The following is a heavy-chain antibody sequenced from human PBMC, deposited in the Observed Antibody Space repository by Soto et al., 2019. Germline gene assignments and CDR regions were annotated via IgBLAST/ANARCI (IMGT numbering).Heavy chain of an antibody. V-gene: IGHV4-59*02. CDR2: ISGSAGP. D-gene: IGHD6-13*01. Sequence: QVQLLESGPGLVKPSETLSLTCTVSNGSVNGYYWSWIRQPPGKGLEWIGYISGSAGPYYNPSLNSRVTMSLDTSKNQFSLNLRSVTSADTAIYYCARDPETSSTWYVDVWGQGILAIVSS. J-gene: IGHJ4*02. CDR1: NGSVNGYY. CDR3: ARDPETSSTWYVDV.